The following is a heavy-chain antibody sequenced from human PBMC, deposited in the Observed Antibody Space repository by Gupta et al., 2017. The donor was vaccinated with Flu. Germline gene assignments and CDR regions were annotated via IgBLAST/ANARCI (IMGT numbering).Heavy chain of an antibody. Sequence: QVQLVESGGGVVQPGRSLILSCKASGFTFSKYGMHWVRQAPGKGLEWVAIISYHGTNKNYGDSVKGRFNISRDNSKNTVYLQMNSLRGEDTAVYYCAKDKSYGSVLEDWGQGTLVTVSS. D-gene: IGHD3-10*01. J-gene: IGHJ4*02. CDR1: GFTFSKYG. V-gene: IGHV3-30*18. CDR2: ISYHGTNK. CDR3: AKDKSYGSVLED.